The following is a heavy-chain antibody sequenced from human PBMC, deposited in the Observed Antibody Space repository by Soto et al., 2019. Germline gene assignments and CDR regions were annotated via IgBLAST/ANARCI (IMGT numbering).Heavy chain of an antibody. J-gene: IGHJ4*02. CDR2: IDPKNGGT. D-gene: IGHD3-10*01. V-gene: IGHV1-2*02. CDR3: GRDDYGIFPY. Sequence: VASVKVSCKASGYSISAYYIHWVRQAPGQGLEWMGWIDPKNGGTVSAQKFQGRLTMTRDTSISTVYMDLSGLTSDDTALYYCGRDDYGIFPYWGQGXLVTVYS. CDR1: GYSISAYY.